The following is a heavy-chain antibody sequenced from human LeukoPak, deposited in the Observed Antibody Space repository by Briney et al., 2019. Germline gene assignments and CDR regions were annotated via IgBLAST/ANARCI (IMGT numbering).Heavy chain of an antibody. CDR1: GFTFSSYA. Sequence: GGSLRLSCAASGFTFSSYAMSWVRQAPGKGLEWVSAISGSGGSTYYADSVKGRFTISRDNSKNTLYLQMNSLRAEDTAVYYCARDSQGTSVAFDIWGQGTMVTVSS. CDR2: ISGSGGST. J-gene: IGHJ3*02. CDR3: ARDSQGTSVAFDI. V-gene: IGHV3-23*01. D-gene: IGHD1-1*01.